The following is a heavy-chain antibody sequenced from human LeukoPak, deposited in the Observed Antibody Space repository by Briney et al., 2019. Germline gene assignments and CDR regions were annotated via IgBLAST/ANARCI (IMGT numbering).Heavy chain of an antibody. D-gene: IGHD4-17*01. J-gene: IGHJ5*02. V-gene: IGHV3-33*08. Sequence: GGSLRLSCAASGFTFNTYGMHWVRRAPGKGLEWVAVIWYGGSNKYYADSVKGRFTISRDNSKNTLYLQMNSLRAEDTAVYYCARDHLYGDYGKAWGQGTLVTVSS. CDR2: IWYGGSNK. CDR3: ARDHLYGDYGKA. CDR1: GFTFNTYG.